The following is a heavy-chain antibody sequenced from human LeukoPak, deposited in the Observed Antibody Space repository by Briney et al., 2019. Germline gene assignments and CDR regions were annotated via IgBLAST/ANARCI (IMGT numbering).Heavy chain of an antibody. J-gene: IGHJ6*03. Sequence: QSGGSLRLSCAASGFTFSSYAMHWVRQAPGKGLEWVAVISYDGSNKYYADSVKGRFTISRDNSKNTLYLQMNSLRAEDTAVYYCARDAITYEFPPYYYYMDVWGKGTTVTVSS. V-gene: IGHV3-30-3*01. CDR3: ARDAITYEFPPYYYYMDV. D-gene: IGHD5-12*01. CDR1: GFTFSSYA. CDR2: ISYDGSNK.